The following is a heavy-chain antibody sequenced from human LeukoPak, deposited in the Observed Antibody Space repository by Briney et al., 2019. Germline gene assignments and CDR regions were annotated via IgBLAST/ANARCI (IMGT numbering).Heavy chain of an antibody. Sequence: GGSLRLSCAASGFTFSSYAMSWVRQAPGKGREWVSAISGSGGSTYYADSVKGRFTISRDNSKNTLYLQMNSLRAEDTAVYYCAKDQRYCTNGVCYRPFDYWGQGTLVTVSS. CDR1: GFTFSSYA. CDR3: AKDQRYCTNGVCYRPFDY. CDR2: ISGSGGST. V-gene: IGHV3-23*01. D-gene: IGHD2-8*01. J-gene: IGHJ4*02.